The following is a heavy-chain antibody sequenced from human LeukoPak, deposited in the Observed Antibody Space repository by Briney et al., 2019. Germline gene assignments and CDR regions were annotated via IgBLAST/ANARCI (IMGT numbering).Heavy chain of an antibody. CDR3: ASGVAAAVVDY. CDR2: IYYSGST. J-gene: IGHJ4*02. D-gene: IGHD6-13*01. Sequence: ASETLSLTCTVSGGSISSHYWSWIRQSPGKGLEWIGYIYYSGSTNYNPSLKSRVTISVDTSKNQFSLKLSSVTAADTAVYYCASGVAAAVVDYWGQGTLVTVSS. CDR1: GGSISSHY. V-gene: IGHV4-59*11.